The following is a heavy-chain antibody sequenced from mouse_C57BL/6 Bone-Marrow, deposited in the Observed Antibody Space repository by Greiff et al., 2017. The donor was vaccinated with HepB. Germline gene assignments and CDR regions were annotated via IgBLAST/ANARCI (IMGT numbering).Heavy chain of an antibody. CDR3: ARRGGSSPYWYFDV. Sequence: QVQLQQSGAELVRPGTSVKVSCKASGYAFTNYLIEWVKQRPGQGLEWIGVINPGSGGTNYNEKFKGKATLTADKSSSTAYMQLSSLTSEDSAVYFCARRGGSSPYWYFDVWGTGTTVTVSS. J-gene: IGHJ1*03. V-gene: IGHV1-54*01. CDR1: GYAFTNYL. D-gene: IGHD1-1*01. CDR2: INPGSGGT.